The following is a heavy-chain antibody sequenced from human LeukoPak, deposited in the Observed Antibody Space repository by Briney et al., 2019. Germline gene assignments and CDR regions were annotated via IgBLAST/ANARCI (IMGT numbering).Heavy chain of an antibody. CDR2: IISIFGTA. V-gene: IGHV1-69*05. J-gene: IGHJ3*01. CDR1: GGTFSSYA. Sequence: SVKVSCKASGGTFSSYAISWVRQAPGQGLEWMGGIISIFGTANYAQKFQGRVTITTDESTSTAYMELSSLRSEDTAVYYCARGTDYSNRHRRRFAFDFWGQGTMVTVSS. D-gene: IGHD4-11*01. CDR3: ARGTDYSNRHRRRFAFDF.